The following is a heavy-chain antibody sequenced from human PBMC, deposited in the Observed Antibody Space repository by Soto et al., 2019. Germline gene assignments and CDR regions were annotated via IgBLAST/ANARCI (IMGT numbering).Heavy chain of an antibody. V-gene: IGHV3-74*01. D-gene: IGHD3-10*01. Sequence: EVQLVESGGGLAQPGGSLRLSCAASGFTFSDYWIHWVRQAPGKGLMWVSRINGDGSSTNYADSVKGRFTISRDNANNTLYLQMNSLRAEDTAVYYCARGVRGHYGKDVGGQGTTVTVSS. CDR1: GFTFSDYW. CDR3: ARGVRGHYGKDV. CDR2: INGDGSST. J-gene: IGHJ6*02.